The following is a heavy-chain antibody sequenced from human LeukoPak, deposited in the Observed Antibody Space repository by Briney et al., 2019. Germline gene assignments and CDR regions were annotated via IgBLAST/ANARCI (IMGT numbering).Heavy chain of an antibody. CDR3: ARDPYGGNYFDY. J-gene: IGHJ4*02. V-gene: IGHV1-18*04. D-gene: IGHD4-23*01. CDR2: ISAYNGNT. CDR1: GYTFTGYY. Sequence: ASVKVSCKSSGYTFTGYYIHWVRQAPGQGLEWMGWISAYNGNTNYAQKLQGRVTMTTDTSTSTAYMELRSLRSDDTAVYYCARDPYGGNYFDYWGQGTLVTVSS.